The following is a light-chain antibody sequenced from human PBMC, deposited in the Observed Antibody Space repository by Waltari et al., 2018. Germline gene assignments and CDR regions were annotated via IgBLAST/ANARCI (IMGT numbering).Light chain of an antibody. Sequence: QSALTQPPSAPGSPGQPITISCPGTRSAVGTYTLFSWYQQYPGKPPKVMIYDDNRRTSGVSDRFSGSKSGNTASLTISGVQAEDEADYYCCSYAGSYTWVFGGGTKLTVL. CDR2: DDN. CDR1: RSAVGTYTL. V-gene: IGLV2-23*01. CDR3: CSYAGSYTWV. J-gene: IGLJ3*02.